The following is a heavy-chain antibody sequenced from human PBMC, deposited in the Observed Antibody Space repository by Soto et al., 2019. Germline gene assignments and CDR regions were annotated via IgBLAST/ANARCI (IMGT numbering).Heavy chain of an antibody. J-gene: IGHJ4*02. CDR1: GFTFSDYY. CDR3: ARARGYCSSTSCQYYFDY. Sequence: GGSLRLSCAASGFTFSDYYMSWIRQAPGKGLEWVSYISSSSSYTNYADSVKGRFTISRDNAKNSLYLQMNSLRAEDTAVYYCARARGYCSSTSCQYYFDYWGQGTLVTVSS. CDR2: ISSSSSYT. D-gene: IGHD2-2*01. V-gene: IGHV3-11*06.